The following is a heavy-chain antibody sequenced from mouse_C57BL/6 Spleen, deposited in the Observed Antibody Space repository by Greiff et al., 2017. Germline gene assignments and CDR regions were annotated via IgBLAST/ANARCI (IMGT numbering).Heavy chain of an antibody. Sequence: DVHLVESGPELVKPGASVKISCKASGYSFTGYYMNWVKQSPEKSLEWIGEINPSTGGTTYNQKFKAKATLTVDKSSSTAYMQLKSLTSEDSAVXYCAREVYYYGSSYGFAYWGQGTLVTVSA. V-gene: IGHV1-42*01. CDR2: INPSTGGT. CDR1: GYSFTGYY. J-gene: IGHJ3*01. D-gene: IGHD1-1*01. CDR3: AREVYYYGSSYGFAY.